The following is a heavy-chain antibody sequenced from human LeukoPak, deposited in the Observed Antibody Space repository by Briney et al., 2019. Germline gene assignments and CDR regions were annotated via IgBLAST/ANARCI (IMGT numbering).Heavy chain of an antibody. CDR1: GFTFSSYA. CDR2: ISYDGSNK. CDR3: ARDGGGSCDY. D-gene: IGHD2-15*01. Sequence: PGWSLRLSCAASGFTFSSYAMQWVRQAPGKGLEWVAVISYDGSNKYYADSVKGRFTISRDNSKNTLYLQMNSLRAEDTAVYYCARDGGGSCDYWGQGTLVTVSS. J-gene: IGHJ4*02. V-gene: IGHV3-30-3*01.